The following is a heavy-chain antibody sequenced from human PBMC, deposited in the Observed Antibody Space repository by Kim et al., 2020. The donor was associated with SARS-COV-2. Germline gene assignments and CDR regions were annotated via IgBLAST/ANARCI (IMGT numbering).Heavy chain of an antibody. V-gene: IGHV3-15*01. CDR2: VKSKADGGAT. CDR1: GFTFSRAW. CDR3: TTAHYFDNTYDY. Sequence: GGSLRLSCAASGFTFSRAWMNWVRQAPGKGLEWVGRVKSKADGGATDYVAPVKGRFTISSDDSLNTAYLQINSLKSEDTAVYYCTTAHYFDNTYDYWGQG. J-gene: IGHJ4*02. D-gene: IGHD3-22*01.